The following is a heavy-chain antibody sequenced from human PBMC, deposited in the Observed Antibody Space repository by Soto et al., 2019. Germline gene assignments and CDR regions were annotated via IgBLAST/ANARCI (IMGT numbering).Heavy chain of an antibody. CDR1: GGTFSSYA. J-gene: IGHJ4*02. D-gene: IGHD2-15*01. Sequence: QVQLVQSGAEVKKPGSSVKVSCKASGGTFSSYAISWVRQAPGQGLEWMGGIIPIFGTANYAQKFQGRVTITADESTSTAYMGLSSLRSEDTAVYYCASVRLGYCSGGSCYSGEFDYWGQGTLVTVSS. CDR3: ASVRLGYCSGGSCYSGEFDY. V-gene: IGHV1-69*12. CDR2: IIPIFGTA.